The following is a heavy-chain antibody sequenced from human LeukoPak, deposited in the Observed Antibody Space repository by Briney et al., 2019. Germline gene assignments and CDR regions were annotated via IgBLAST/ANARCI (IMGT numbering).Heavy chain of an antibody. V-gene: IGHV3-30-3*01. Sequence: GGSLRLSCAASGSTFSRYVMHWVRQAPGKGLEWVAVISYDGSGIYYADSVKGRFTISRDNSKNTVYLQMNSLRAEDTAVYYCARDLEGITVAGAFDYWGQGTLVTVSS. J-gene: IGHJ4*02. CDR3: ARDLEGITVAGAFDY. CDR1: GSTFSRYV. D-gene: IGHD6-19*01. CDR2: ISYDGSGI.